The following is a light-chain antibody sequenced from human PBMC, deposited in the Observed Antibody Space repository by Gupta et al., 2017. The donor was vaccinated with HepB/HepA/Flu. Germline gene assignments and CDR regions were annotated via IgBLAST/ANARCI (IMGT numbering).Light chain of an antibody. V-gene: IGKV4-1*01. CDR2: WAS. CDR1: QSVLSSSNNKNY. Sequence: DIVMTQSPDSLAVSLGERATINCKSSQSVLSSSNNKNYLAWYQQKPGQPPKLLFYWASTRESGVPDRFSGSGSGTDFTLIISSLQAEDVAVYYCQQDDQTPFAFGPGTKVDLK. CDR3: QQDDQTPFA. J-gene: IGKJ3*01.